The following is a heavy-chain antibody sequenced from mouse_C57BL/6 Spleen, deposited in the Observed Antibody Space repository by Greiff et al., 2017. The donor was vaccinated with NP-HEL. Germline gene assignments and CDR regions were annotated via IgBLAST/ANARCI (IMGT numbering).Heavy chain of an antibody. V-gene: IGHV1-55*01. D-gene: IGHD2-1*01. CDR2: IYPGSGST. Sequence: QVQLQQSGAELVKPGASVKMSCKASGYTFTSYWITWVKQRPGQGLEWIGDIYPGSGSTNYNEKFKSKATLTVDTSSSTAYMQLSSLTSEDSAVYYCARQGGNYAAWFAYWGQGTLVTVSA. CDR1: GYTFTSYW. CDR3: ARQGGNYAAWFAY. J-gene: IGHJ3*01.